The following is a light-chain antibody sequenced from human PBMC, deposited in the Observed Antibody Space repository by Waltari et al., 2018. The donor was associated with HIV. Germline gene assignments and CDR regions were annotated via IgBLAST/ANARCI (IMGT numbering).Light chain of an antibody. V-gene: IGLV1-51*01. Sequence: QSVLTQPPSVSAAPGQTGTISCSGSSSTIGNNYVSCYQKVTGAAPKLVLYDNNERPSGIRDRFSGSKSGTSATLDITGLQPGDEADYYCGTWDSGKNVWVFGGGTKLTVL. CDR2: DNN. CDR1: SSTIGNNY. J-gene: IGLJ3*02. CDR3: GTWDSGKNVWV.